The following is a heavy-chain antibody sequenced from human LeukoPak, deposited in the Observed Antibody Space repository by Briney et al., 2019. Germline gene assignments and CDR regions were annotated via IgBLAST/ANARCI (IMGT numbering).Heavy chain of an antibody. CDR2: INHSGSA. Sequence: PSETLSLTCAVYGGSFSGYYWSWTRQPPGKGLDWIGEINHSGSANYNPSLKSRVTISVDASKSQFSLRLSSVTAADTAVYYCARLTYSNNWYFRRGLDNWFDPWGQGTLVTVSS. CDR3: ARLTYSNNWYFRRGLDNWFDP. D-gene: IGHD6-13*01. V-gene: IGHV4-34*01. CDR1: GGSFSGYY. J-gene: IGHJ5*02.